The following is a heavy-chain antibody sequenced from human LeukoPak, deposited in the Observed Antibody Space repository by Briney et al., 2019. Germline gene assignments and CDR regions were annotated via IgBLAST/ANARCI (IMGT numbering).Heavy chain of an antibody. CDR2: IYTREFT. V-gene: IGHV4-4*07. Sequence: PSETLSLTCTVSGGSISGYYWSWIRQPARKGLELVGRIYTREFTNYNPSLKSRVSMSVDTSKNQFSLKLNSVTAADTAVYCWARALSRSSSWEFDPCGQGNLVTVSS. CDR3: ARALSRSSSWEFDP. J-gene: IGHJ5*02. CDR1: GGSISGYY. D-gene: IGHD6-13*01.